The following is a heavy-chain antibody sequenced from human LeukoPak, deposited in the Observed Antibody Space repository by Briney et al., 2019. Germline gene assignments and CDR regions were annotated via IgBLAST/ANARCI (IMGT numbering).Heavy chain of an antibody. CDR3: ARDMAPYDSSGAFDY. D-gene: IGHD3-22*01. J-gene: IGHJ4*02. V-gene: IGHV4-31*03. CDR2: IYYSGST. Sequence: SQTLSLTCTVSGGSISSGGYYWSRIRQHPGKGLEWIGYIYYSGSTYYNPSLKSRVTISVDTSKNQFSLKLSSATAADTAVYYCARDMAPYDSSGAFDYWGQGTLVTVSS. CDR1: GGSISSGGYY.